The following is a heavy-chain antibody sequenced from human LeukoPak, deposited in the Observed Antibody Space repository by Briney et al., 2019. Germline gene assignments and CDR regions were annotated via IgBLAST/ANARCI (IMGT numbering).Heavy chain of an antibody. CDR1: GGSFSGYY. J-gene: IGHJ3*02. D-gene: IGHD5-18*01. Sequence: SETLSLTCAVYGGSFSGYYWSWIRQPPGKGLEWIGEINHSGSTNYNPSLKSRVTISVDTSKNQFSLKLSSVTAADTAVYYCARGAAWIQKDAFDIWGQGTMVTVSS. V-gene: IGHV4-34*01. CDR2: INHSGST. CDR3: ARGAAWIQKDAFDI.